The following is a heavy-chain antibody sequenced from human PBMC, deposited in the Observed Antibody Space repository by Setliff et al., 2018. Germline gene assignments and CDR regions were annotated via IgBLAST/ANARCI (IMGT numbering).Heavy chain of an antibody. J-gene: IGHJ5*02. Sequence: LSLTCAVYGGSFSGYYWSWIRQPPGKGLEWIGEINHSGSTNYNPSLKSRVTISVDTSKNQFSLKLSSVTAADTAVYYCARHVFGSSSGYNWFDPWGQGTLVTVSS. V-gene: IGHV4-34*01. CDR1: GGSFSGYY. CDR2: INHSGST. D-gene: IGHD3-22*01. CDR3: ARHVFGSSSGYNWFDP.